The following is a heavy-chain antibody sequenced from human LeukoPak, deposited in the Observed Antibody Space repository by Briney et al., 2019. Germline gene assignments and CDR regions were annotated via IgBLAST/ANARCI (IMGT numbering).Heavy chain of an antibody. V-gene: IGHV4-38-2*02. Sequence: SETLSLTCTVSGYSISSGYYWGWIRQPPGKGLEWIGSIYESGSTNYNPSLKSRVTISVDTSKDQFSLKLSSVTAADTAVYYCAREKLEMDYWGQGTLVTVSS. J-gene: IGHJ4*02. CDR2: IYESGST. CDR3: AREKLEMDY. CDR1: GYSISSGYY. D-gene: IGHD1-1*01.